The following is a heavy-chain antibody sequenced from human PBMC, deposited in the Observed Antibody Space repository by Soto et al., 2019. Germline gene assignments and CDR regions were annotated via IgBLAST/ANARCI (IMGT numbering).Heavy chain of an antibody. Sequence: QVQLVESGGGLVKPGGSLRLSCAASGFTFSDYYMSWIRQAPGKGLEWVSYISSSSSYTNYADSVKGRFTISRDNPKNSLYMQMNSLRAEDTAVYYCASEGWLHHGMDVWGQGTTVTVSS. CDR1: GFTFSDYY. CDR3: ASEGWLHHGMDV. V-gene: IGHV3-11*06. J-gene: IGHJ6*02. CDR2: ISSSSSYT. D-gene: IGHD5-12*01.